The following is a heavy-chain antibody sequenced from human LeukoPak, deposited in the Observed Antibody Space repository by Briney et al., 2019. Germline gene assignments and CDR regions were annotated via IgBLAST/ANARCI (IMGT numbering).Heavy chain of an antibody. D-gene: IGHD3-22*01. J-gene: IGHJ4*02. CDR1: GGSFSGYY. CDR2: INHSGST. Sequence: SETLSLTCAVYGGSFSGYYWSWIRQPPGKGLEWIGEINHSGSTNYNPSLKSRVTISVDTSKNQFSLKLSSVTAADTAVYYCARLSYYYDSSGIDYWGQGTLVTVSS. V-gene: IGHV4-34*01. CDR3: ARLSYYYDSSGIDY.